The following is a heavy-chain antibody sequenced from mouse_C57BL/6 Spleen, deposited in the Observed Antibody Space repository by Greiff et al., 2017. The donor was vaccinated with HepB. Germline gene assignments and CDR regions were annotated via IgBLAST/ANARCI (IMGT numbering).Heavy chain of an antibody. CDR3: ARDSNYRYFDY. D-gene: IGHD2-5*01. CDR2: IDPSDSYT. J-gene: IGHJ2*01. CDR1: GYTFTSYW. V-gene: IGHV1-69*01. Sequence: QVQLQQPGAELVMPGASVKLSCKASGYTFTSYWMHWVKQRPGQGLEWIGEIDPSDSYTNYNQKFKGKSTLTVDKSSSTAYMQLSSLTSDDSAVYYCARDSNYRYFDYWGQGTILTVSS.